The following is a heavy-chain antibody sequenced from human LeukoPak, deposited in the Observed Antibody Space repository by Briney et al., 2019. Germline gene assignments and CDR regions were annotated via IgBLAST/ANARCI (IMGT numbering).Heavy chain of an antibody. V-gene: IGHV1-18*01. D-gene: IGHD3-10*01. CDR1: GYTFTSYG. J-gene: IGHJ4*02. CDR3: ARVQSPSSWFGEFKY. CDR2: ISAYNGNT. Sequence: ASVKVSCKASGYTFTSYGISWVRQAPGQGLEWMGWISAYNGNTNYARKLQGRVTMTTDTSTSTAYMELRSLRSDDTAVYYCARVQSPSSWFGEFKYWGQGTLVTVSS.